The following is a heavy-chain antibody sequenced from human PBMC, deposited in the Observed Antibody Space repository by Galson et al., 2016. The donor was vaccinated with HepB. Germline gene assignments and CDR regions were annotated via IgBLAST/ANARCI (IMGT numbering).Heavy chain of an antibody. J-gene: IGHJ6*04. V-gene: IGHV3-23*01. CDR2: ISRSGDST. CDR3: VQGSTAPAV. D-gene: IGHD2-2*01. CDR1: GFSFSDYA. Sequence: SLRLSCAASGFSFSDYAMTWVRQAPGKGLEVVSSISRSGDSTDYADSVVKGRFTISRDNSKNTLSLQMNSLTADDTAIYYCVQGSTAPAVWGKGTTVTVSS.